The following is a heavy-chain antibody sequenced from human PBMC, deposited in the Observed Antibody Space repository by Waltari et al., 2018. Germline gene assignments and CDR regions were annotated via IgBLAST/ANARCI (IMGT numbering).Heavy chain of an antibody. J-gene: IGHJ6*02. V-gene: IGHV1-3*03. CDR1: GYTFTSYA. CDR3: ARAYQEYYGMDV. D-gene: IGHD3-16*01. Sequence: QVQLVQSGAEVKKPGASVKVSCKASGYTFTSYAMHWVRQAPGQRLEWMGWINAGNGNTKYSQEFQGRVTITADKSTSTAYMELSSLRSEDTAVYYCARAYQEYYGMDVWGQGTTVTVSS. CDR2: INAGNGNT.